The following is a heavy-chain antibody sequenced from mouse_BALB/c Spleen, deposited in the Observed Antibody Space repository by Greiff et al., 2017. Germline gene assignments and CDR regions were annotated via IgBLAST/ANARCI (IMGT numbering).Heavy chain of an antibody. D-gene: IGHD1-1*01. V-gene: IGHV1-14*01. CDR2: INPYNDGT. J-gene: IGHJ4*01. CDR1: GYTFTSYV. CDR3: AASYGSSYDYYAMDD. Sequence: VQLQQSGPELVKPGASVKMSCKASGYTFTSYVMHWVKQKPGQGLEWIGYINPYNDGTKYNEKFKGKATLTSDKSSSTAYMELSSLTSEDSAVYYCAASYGSSYDYYAMDDWGQGTSVTVSS.